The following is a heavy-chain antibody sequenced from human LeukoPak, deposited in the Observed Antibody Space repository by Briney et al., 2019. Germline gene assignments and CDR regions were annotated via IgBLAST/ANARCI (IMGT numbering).Heavy chain of an antibody. CDR2: ISNDGSNK. CDR1: GFTFSSYG. V-gene: IGHV3-30*18. Sequence: HPGGSLRLSCAASGFTFSSYGMHWVRQAPGKGLEWVAVISNDGSNKYYADSVKGRFTISGDNSKNTVYLQMNSLRAEDTAVFYCAKVGIAVADVDYWGQGTLVTVSS. CDR3: AKVGIAVADVDY. D-gene: IGHD6-19*01. J-gene: IGHJ4*02.